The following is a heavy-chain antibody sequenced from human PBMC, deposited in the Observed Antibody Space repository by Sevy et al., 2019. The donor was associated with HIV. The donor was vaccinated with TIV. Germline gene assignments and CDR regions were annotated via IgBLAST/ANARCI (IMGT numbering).Heavy chain of an antibody. J-gene: IGHJ6*02. CDR2: ISPTTNYI. D-gene: IGHD3-3*01. V-gene: IGHV3-21*01. CDR3: ARGMILEGSWCGMDV. Sequence: GGSLRLSCAASGFTFSLYTMNWLRQAPGKGLEWVSSISPTTNYIYYADSLKGRFTISRDNAKNSLHLQVNSLRAEDTAVYYCARGMILEGSWCGMDVWGQGTTVTVSS. CDR1: GFTFSLYT.